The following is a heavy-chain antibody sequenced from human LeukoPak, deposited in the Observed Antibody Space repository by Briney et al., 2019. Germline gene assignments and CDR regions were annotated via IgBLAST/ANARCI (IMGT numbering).Heavy chain of an antibody. CDR2: IYSGGST. J-gene: IGHJ4*02. CDR1: GFTVSSNY. V-gene: IGHV3-53*01. CDR3: AKNQGQWLVPVDY. D-gene: IGHD6-19*01. Sequence: GGSLRLSCAASGFTVSSNYMSWVRQAPGKGLEWVSVIYSGGSTYYADSVKGRFTISRDNSKNTLYLQMNNLRAEDTALYYCAKNQGQWLVPVDYWGQGTLVTVSS.